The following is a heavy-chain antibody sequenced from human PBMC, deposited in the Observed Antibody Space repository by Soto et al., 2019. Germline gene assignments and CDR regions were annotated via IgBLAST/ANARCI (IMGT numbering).Heavy chain of an antibody. J-gene: IGHJ6*02. D-gene: IGHD6-19*01. CDR2: IIPIFGTA. CDR1: RVAFSKFI. Sequence: QAQLEQSGGEVKKPGSSVKVSCKASRVAFSKFIVTWVRQAPGLGLEWVGGIIPIFGTANYAQKFQGRVTITADESTSTSYMEVNNLRSEDTAVYCAKVRYSSPMGYYYGMDVWGQGTTVTVS. V-gene: IGHV1-69*01. CDR3: AKVRYSSPMGYYYGMDV.